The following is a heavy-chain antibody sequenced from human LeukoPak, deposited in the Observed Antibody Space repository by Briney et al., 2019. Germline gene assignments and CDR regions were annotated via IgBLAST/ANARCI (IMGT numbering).Heavy chain of an antibody. CDR1: GYTFTSYY. D-gene: IGHD1-26*01. V-gene: IGHV1-46*03. Sequence: ASVKVSCKASGYTFTSYYMHWVRQAPGQGLEWMRIINPSGGSTSYAQKFQGRVTMTRDTSTSTVYMELSSLRSEDTAVYYCARDLRELPRADAFDIWGQGTMVTVSS. J-gene: IGHJ3*02. CDR2: INPSGGST. CDR3: ARDLRELPRADAFDI.